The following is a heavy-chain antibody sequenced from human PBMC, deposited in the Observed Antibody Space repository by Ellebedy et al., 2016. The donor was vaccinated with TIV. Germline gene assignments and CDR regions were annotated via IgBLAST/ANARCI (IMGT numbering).Heavy chain of an antibody. J-gene: IGHJ2*01. CDR2: TFHGGAT. CDR1: GGSITTSPHY. V-gene: IGHV4-39*01. Sequence: SETLSLTXTVSGGSITTSPHYWGWIRQPPGKGLEWIGHTFHGGATYFNPSLESRVTISVDAPRNQFSLNLTSVTAADTAVYYCVRRWRGGIGYWYFDLWGRGTLVTVSS. D-gene: IGHD1-14*01. CDR3: VRRWRGGIGYWYFDL.